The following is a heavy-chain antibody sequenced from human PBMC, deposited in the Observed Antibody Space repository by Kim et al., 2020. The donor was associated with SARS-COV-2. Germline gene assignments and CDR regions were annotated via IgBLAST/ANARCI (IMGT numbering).Heavy chain of an antibody. V-gene: IGHV4-61*01. CDR3: ARDPGLRYFDWVYYYGMDV. CDR2: IYYSGST. CDR1: GGSVSSGSYY. Sequence: SETLSLTCTVSGGSVSSGSYYWSWIRQPPGKGLEWIGYIYYSGSTNYNPSLKSRVTISVDTSKNQFSLKLSSVTAADTAVYYCARDPGLRYFDWVYYYGMDVWGQGTTVTVSS. D-gene: IGHD3-9*01. J-gene: IGHJ6*02.